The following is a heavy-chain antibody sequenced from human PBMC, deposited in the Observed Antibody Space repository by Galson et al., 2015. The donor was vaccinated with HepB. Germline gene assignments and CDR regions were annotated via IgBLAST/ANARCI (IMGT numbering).Heavy chain of an antibody. CDR2: VSGSGVTT. V-gene: IGHV3-23*01. Sequence: SLRLSCAASGFSFSTYAMTWVRQAPGKGLEWVSVVSGSGVTTYYADSVKGRFTISRDNSNNTLYLQMDSLRAEDSAVYYCAKGGHTTMILLFTPGFGYWGQGSLVTVSS. D-gene: IGHD3-22*01. J-gene: IGHJ4*02. CDR1: GFSFSTYA. CDR3: AKGGHTTMILLFTPGFGY.